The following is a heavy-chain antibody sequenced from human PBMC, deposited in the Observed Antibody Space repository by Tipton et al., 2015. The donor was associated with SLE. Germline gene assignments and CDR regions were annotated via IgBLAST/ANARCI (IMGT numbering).Heavy chain of an antibody. V-gene: IGHV4-59*01. Sequence: TLSLTCAVYGGSFSGYYWSWIRQPPGKGLEWIGSASDSGDTHYSPSLKSRVTIAVDTSKNQFSLKLTSVTAADTAVYYCAGGVEGGVYNYYYYMDVWGKGTTVTVSS. J-gene: IGHJ6*03. CDR2: ASDSGDT. CDR1: GGSFSGYY. CDR3: AGGVEGGVYNYYYYMDV. D-gene: IGHD3-3*01.